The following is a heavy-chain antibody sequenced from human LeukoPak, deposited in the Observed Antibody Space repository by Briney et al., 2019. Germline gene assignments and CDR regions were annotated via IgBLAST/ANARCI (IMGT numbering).Heavy chain of an antibody. D-gene: IGHD1-26*01. CDR2: IYYSGST. Sequence: SETLSLTCSVSGGSITYGHYYWGWVRQPPGKGLEWIGGIYYSGSTYYNPSLKSRVTISVDTSRNEFSLRLSSVTAADTALYFCARQSGSYGGILDNWGQGILGTVSS. J-gene: IGHJ4*02. CDR1: GGSITYGHYY. V-gene: IGHV4-39*01. CDR3: ARQSGSYGGILDN.